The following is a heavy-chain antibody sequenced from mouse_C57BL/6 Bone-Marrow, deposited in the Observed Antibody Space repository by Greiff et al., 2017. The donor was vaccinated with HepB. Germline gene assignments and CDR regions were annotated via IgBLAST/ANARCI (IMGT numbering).Heavy chain of an antibody. J-gene: IGHJ4*01. Sequence: ESGPGLVKPSQSLSLTCSVTGYSITSGYYWNWIRQFPGNKLEWMGYISYDGSNNYNPSLKNRISITRDTSKNQFFLKLNSVTTEDTATYYCAREEITTAAAMDYWGQGTSVTVSS. D-gene: IGHD1-2*01. CDR3: AREEITTAAAMDY. V-gene: IGHV3-6*01. CDR2: ISYDGSN. CDR1: GYSITSGYY.